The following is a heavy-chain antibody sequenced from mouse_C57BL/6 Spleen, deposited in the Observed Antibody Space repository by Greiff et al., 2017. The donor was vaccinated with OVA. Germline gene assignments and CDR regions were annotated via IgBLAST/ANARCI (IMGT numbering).Heavy chain of an antibody. CDR1: GFTFSSYA. Sequence: EVHLVESGEGLVKPGGSLKLSCAASGFTFSSYAMSWVRQTPEKRLEWVAYISSGGDYIYYADTVKGRFTISRDNARNTLYLQMSSLKSEDTAMYYCTREYYEGFAYWGQGTLVTVSA. V-gene: IGHV5-9-1*02. D-gene: IGHD1-1*01. CDR2: ISSGGDYI. CDR3: TREYYEGFAY. J-gene: IGHJ3*01.